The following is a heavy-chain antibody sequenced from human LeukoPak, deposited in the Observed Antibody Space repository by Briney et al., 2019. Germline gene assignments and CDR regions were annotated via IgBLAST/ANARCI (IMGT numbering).Heavy chain of an antibody. CDR1: GFTFSSYA. CDR2: IRQAGSET. Sequence: GGSLRLSCAASGFTFSSYAMHWVRQAPGKGLEWVANIRQAGSETYYVDSVKGRFTISRDNAKNSLYLQMNSLRAEDTAVYYCARGLLQYVDWLLPSFDYWGQGTLVTVSS. J-gene: IGHJ4*02. V-gene: IGHV3-7*01. D-gene: IGHD3-9*01. CDR3: ARGLLQYVDWLLPSFDY.